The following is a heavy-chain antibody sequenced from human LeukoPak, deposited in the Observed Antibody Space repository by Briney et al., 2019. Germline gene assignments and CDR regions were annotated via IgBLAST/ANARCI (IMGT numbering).Heavy chain of an antibody. V-gene: IGHV1-2*02. CDR3: ARDEGYSGTNRMIDY. CDR1: GYTFTGYY. J-gene: IGHJ4*02. D-gene: IGHD5-12*01. Sequence: GASVKVSCKASGYTFTGYYMHWVRQAPGQGLEWMGWINPNSGGTNYAQKFQGRVTMTRDTSISTAYMELSRLRSDDTAVYYCARDEGYSGTNRMIDYWGQGTLVTVSS. CDR2: INPNSGGT.